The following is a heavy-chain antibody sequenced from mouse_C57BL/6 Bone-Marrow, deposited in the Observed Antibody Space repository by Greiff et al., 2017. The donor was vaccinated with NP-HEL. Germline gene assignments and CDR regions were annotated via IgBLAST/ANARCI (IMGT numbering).Heavy chain of an antibody. D-gene: IGHD1-1*01. CDR3: ARWAVVAH. J-gene: IGHJ3*01. CDR1: GYTFTSYW. Sequence: VQLQQSGAELAKPGASVKLSCKASGYTFTSYWMHWVKQRPGQGLEWIGYINPSSGYPKYNQKFKDKAPLTADKSSSTAYMQLSSLTYEDSAVYYCARWAVVAHWGQGTLVTVSA. CDR2: INPSSGYP. V-gene: IGHV1-7*01.